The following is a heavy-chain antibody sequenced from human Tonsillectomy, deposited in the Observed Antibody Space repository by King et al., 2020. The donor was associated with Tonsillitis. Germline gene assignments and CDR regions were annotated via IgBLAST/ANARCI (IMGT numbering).Heavy chain of an antibody. CDR1: GITFSPYW. D-gene: IGHD1-14*01. V-gene: IGHV3-7*01. CDR2: INEDGSQT. Sequence: VQLVESGGGLVQSGGSLRLSCVASGITFSPYWMAWVRQAPGKGLEWGAYINEDGSQTFYIDSVKGRFTISKDNAKNSLSLQMNSLRAEDTAVFYCARSNHGGSFDYWGQGTLVTVSS. J-gene: IGHJ4*02. CDR3: ARSNHGGSFDY.